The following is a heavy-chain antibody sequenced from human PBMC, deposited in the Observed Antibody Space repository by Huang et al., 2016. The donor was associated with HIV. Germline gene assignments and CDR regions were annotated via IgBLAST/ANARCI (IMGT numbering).Heavy chain of an antibody. V-gene: IGHV4-39*02. CDR1: GDSVDSSYSY. CDR3: SRGPSTPATEL. J-gene: IGHJ3*01. D-gene: IGHD1-1*01. CDR2: IYSNGNT. Sequence: QVQLQESGQGLVKPSDTLSLTCIVSGDSVDSSYSYWGWVRQPPGKGLEWMGSIYSNGNTYHNKNLKSRITISVDTSKNHFSLKLKTVTAADTAVYYCSRGPSTPATELWGQGTMVTVSS.